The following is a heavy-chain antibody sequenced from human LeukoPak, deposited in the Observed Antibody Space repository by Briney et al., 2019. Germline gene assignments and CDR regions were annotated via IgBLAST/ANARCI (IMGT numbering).Heavy chain of an antibody. J-gene: IGHJ4*02. CDR2: KKQEGNHK. CDR3: AREGPLSDLGVITNYGHDY. D-gene: IGHD3-22*01. V-gene: IGHV3-7*01. CDR1: VFTFNIYC. Sequence: GVSLTLSCAASVFTFNIYCKSWAPHAPGKGWEWLANKKQEGNHKLYGDSVEGLFTIPRHNAKNSLYLQMNRLRDEDKAVYYGAREGPLSDLGVITNYGHDYWGQGTLVTVS.